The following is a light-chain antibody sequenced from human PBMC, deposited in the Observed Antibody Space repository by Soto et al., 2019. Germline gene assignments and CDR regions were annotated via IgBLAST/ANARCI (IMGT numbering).Light chain of an antibody. CDR2: DAS. CDR3: QQYNSYSGT. Sequence: DIQMTQSPSTLSASVGARVTITCRASQSISSWLAWYQQKPWKAPKLLIYDASSLESGVPSRFSGSGSGTEFTLTISNLQPDDFATYYCQQYNSYSGTCGQGTKVEIK. V-gene: IGKV1-5*01. J-gene: IGKJ1*01. CDR1: QSISSW.